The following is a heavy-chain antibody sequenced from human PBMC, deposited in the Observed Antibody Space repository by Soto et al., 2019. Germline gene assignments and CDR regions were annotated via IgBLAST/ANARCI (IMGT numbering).Heavy chain of an antibody. Sequence: SRVTLSSDAMSWVRQATGKGLEWVSGNNINGGSTFYADSVKGRFAISRDKSKNTLYLQMNSLRAEDTAVYYCAKEIYDGSGYYSGGYFDYWGQGIPVTVSS. CDR3: AKEIYDGSGYYSGGYFDY. V-gene: IGHV3-23*01. CDR1: RVTLSSDA. J-gene: IGHJ4*02. CDR2: NNINGGST. D-gene: IGHD3-22*01.